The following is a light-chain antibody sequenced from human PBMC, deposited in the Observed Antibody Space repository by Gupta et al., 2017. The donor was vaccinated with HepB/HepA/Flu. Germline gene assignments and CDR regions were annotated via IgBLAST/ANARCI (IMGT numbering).Light chain of an antibody. J-gene: IGLJ3*02. V-gene: IGLV1-40*01. CDR1: SSNIGAYYD. Sequence: HSVLPQPPPLSGAPGQRAPISSTGFSSNIGAYYDVHWYQQHPGKAPKLVINGNTNRPSWGSDRFSAARSGTSAALAITGLQTEDEADYYCQSFDRSRSGAVFGGGTKVTVL. CDR3: QSFDRSRSGAV. CDR2: GNT.